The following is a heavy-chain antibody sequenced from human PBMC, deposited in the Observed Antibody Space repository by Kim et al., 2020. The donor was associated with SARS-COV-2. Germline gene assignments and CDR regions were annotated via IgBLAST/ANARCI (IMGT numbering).Heavy chain of an antibody. V-gene: IGHV3-23*01. D-gene: IGHD3-22*01. CDR1: GFTFSSYA. CDR3: AKFPNYYDSSGYCPVFDY. Sequence: GGSLRLSCAASGFTFSSYAMNWVRQAPGKGLEWVSTIRGSVDSTYYADSVKGRFTISRDNSKNTLYLQMNSLRAEDTALYYCAKFPNYYDSSGYCPVFDYWGRGTLVTVSS. J-gene: IGHJ4*02. CDR2: IRGSVDST.